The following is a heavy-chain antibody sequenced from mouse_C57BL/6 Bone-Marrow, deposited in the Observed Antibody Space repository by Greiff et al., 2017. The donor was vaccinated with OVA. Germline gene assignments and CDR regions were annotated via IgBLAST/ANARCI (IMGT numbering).Heavy chain of an antibody. CDR3: ARWWLPHYFDY. V-gene: IGHV1-59*01. CDR1: GYTFTSYW. D-gene: IGHD1-1*02. CDR2: IDPSDSYT. Sequence: QVQLQQPGAELVRPGTSVKLSCKASGYTFTSYWMHWVKQRPGQGLEWIGVIDPSDSYTNYNQKFKGKATLTVDTSSSTAYMQLSSLTSEDSAVYYCARWWLPHYFDYWGQGTTRTVSS. J-gene: IGHJ2*01.